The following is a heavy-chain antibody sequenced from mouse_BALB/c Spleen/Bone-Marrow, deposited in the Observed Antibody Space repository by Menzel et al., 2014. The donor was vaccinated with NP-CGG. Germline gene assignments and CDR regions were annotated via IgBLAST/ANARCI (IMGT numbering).Heavy chain of an antibody. CDR1: GYTFTNYW. CDR3: ARDYDYDEGGWFTY. Sequence: QVQLQQSGAEVVNPGASVKLSCRTSGYTFTNYWIQWVKQRPGQGLGWIGEIFPGTDTTYYNEKFKDKATLTIDTSSSTAYMQLSNLTSEDSAVYFCARDYDYDEGGWFTYWGQGTLVTVSA. J-gene: IGHJ3*01. CDR2: IFPGTDTT. V-gene: IGHV1S132*01. D-gene: IGHD2-4*01.